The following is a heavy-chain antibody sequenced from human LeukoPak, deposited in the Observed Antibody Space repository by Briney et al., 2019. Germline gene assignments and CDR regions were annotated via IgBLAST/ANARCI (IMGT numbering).Heavy chain of an antibody. Sequence: ASVKVSCKASGYTFSSYGISWVRQAPGQGLECMGWISGYSGNTNYAQKLRGRVTMTTDASTTTASMELRSLRSDDTAVYYCARDFLQFDSSEKYYEDTFDVWGQGTMVTVSS. CDR3: ARDFLQFDSSEKYYEDTFDV. D-gene: IGHD3-22*01. CDR2: ISGYSGNT. J-gene: IGHJ3*01. V-gene: IGHV1-18*01. CDR1: GYTFSSYG.